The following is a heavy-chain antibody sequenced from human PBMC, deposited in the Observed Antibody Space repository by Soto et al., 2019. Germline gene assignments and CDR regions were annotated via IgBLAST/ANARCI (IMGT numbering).Heavy chain of an antibody. D-gene: IGHD3-10*01. CDR1: GGSVSSGSYY. CDR2: IYYSGST. J-gene: IGHJ4*02. V-gene: IGHV4-61*01. CDR3: ARGYYGSGSYPD. Sequence: QVQLQESGPGLVKPSETLSLTCTVSGGSVSSGSYYWSWIRQPPGKGLEWIGYIYYSGSTNYNPSHSSRVTITVETSKTKLSLRLSAVTAADTAVNYCARGYYGSGSYPDWGQGTLVDVSS.